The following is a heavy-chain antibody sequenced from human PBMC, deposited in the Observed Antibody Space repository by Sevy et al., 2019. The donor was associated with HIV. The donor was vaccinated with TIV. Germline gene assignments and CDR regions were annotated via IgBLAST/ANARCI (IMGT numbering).Heavy chain of an antibody. D-gene: IGHD6-13*01. V-gene: IGHV3-48*03. Sequence: GGSLRLSCVASGFTFSSYEMNWVRQAPGKGLEWVSHISKSGSNIYYEDSVKGRFTISRDNAKNSLYLQMNSLRAEDTAVYYCAREDGSRQYFQYWGQGTLVTVSS. J-gene: IGHJ1*01. CDR3: AREDGSRQYFQY. CDR2: ISKSGSNI. CDR1: GFTFSSYE.